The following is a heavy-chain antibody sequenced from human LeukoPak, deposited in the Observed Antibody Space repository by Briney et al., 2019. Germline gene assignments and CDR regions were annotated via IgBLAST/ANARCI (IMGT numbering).Heavy chain of an antibody. CDR1: GGSISSYY. V-gene: IGHV4-59*01. Sequence: SETLSLTCTVSGGSISSYYWGWIRQPPGKGLEYIGYIYNSGSTNYNPSLKSRVTIAGDTSKNQFSLRLTSVTAADTALYYCARGIWEMATIPYWYFDIWGRGTLVTVSS. J-gene: IGHJ2*01. CDR2: IYNSGST. D-gene: IGHD5-24*01. CDR3: ARGIWEMATIPYWYFDI.